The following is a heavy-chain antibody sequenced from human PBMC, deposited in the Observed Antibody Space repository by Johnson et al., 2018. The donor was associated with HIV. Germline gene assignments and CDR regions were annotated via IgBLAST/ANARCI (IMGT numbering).Heavy chain of an antibody. CDR3: AKEGRYVEGAFDI. CDR2: ISYDGSNK. CDR1: GFTFSGYA. J-gene: IGHJ3*02. Sequence: VQLVESGGGVVQPGRSLRLSCAASGFTFSGYAMHWVRQAPGMGLGWVALISYDGSNKYYADSVKGRFTISRDNSKNTLYLQMNSLRAEDTAVYYCAKEGRYVEGAFDIWGQGTMVTVSS. D-gene: IGHD5-12*01. V-gene: IGHV3-30*04.